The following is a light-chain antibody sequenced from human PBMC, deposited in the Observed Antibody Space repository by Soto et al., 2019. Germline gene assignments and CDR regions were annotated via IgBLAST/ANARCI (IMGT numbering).Light chain of an antibody. CDR3: QRYNRYSAA. Sequence: DMQMAQSPYSLSACVGDSGTSVVRTSQSVSTYLNWYQQKPGKAPKLLIYKASTLKSGVPSRFSGSGSGTEFTLNLSSPQPDDLATHHCQRYNRYSAAFDQGTEVDIK. J-gene: IGKJ1*01. CDR1: QSVSTY. V-gene: IGKV1-5*03. CDR2: KAS.